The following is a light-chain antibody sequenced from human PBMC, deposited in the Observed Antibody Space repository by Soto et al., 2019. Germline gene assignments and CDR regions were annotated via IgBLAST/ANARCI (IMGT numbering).Light chain of an antibody. J-gene: IGKJ1*01. CDR2: GAS. V-gene: IGKV3-15*01. Sequence: IEMTQSPATLSVSPGERATLSCRASQSVRSNLAWYQRRPGQAPRLLIYGASTRATGIPARFSGSWSGTEFTLTISSLQSEDFAVYYCQQYSDWPPWTFGQGTKVEI. CDR1: QSVRSN. CDR3: QQYSDWPPWT.